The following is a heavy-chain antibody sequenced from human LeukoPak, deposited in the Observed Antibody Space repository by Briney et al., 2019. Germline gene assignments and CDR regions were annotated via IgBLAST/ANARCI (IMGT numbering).Heavy chain of an antibody. V-gene: IGHV5-51*01. CDR2: IYPGNSHT. D-gene: IGHD6-13*01. Sequence: NHGESLKISCKGSGYSFTSYWIGWVRQMPGKGLEWMGIIYPGNSHTRYSPSFQGQVTISADTSISTAYLHWSSLQSSDTAMYYCAKFHATWYGDTWGQGTLVTVSS. CDR3: AKFHATWYGDT. J-gene: IGHJ4*02. CDR1: GYSFTSYW.